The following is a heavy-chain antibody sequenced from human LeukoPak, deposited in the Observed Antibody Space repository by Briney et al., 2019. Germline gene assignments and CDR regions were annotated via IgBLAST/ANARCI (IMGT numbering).Heavy chain of an antibody. J-gene: IGHJ4*02. CDR2: ISNSGGSL. CDR3: AKGPVPAAQPYYFDY. Sequence: GGSLRLSCAASGFTFSTYGMSWVRQAPGKGLEWVSTISNSGGSLYYAGSVKGRFTISRDNSKNTLYLQMNSLRAEDTAVYYCAKGPVPAAQPYYFDYWGQGTLVTVSS. CDR1: GFTFSTYG. V-gene: IGHV3-23*01. D-gene: IGHD2-2*01.